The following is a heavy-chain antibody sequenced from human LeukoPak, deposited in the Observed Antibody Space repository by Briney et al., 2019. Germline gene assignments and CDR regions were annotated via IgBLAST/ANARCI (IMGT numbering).Heavy chain of an antibody. CDR2: IIPIFGIA. D-gene: IGHD3-22*01. CDR3: ARSYYYDSSPKARMAFDI. V-gene: IGHV1-69*04. CDR1: GGTFSSYA. J-gene: IGHJ3*02. Sequence: WASVKVSCKASGGTFSSYAFSWVRQAPGQGLEWMGRIIPIFGIANYAQKFQGRVTITADKSTSTAYMELSSLRSEDTAVSYCARSYYYDSSPKARMAFDIWGQGTMVTVSS.